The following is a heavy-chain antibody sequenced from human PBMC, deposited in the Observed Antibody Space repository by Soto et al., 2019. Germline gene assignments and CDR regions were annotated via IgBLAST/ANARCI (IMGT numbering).Heavy chain of an antibody. Sequence: PGGSLRLSCAASGFTFSSYAMSWVRQAPGKGLEWDSAISGSGGSTYYADSVKGRFTISRDNSKNTLYLQMNSLRAEDTAVYYCAKELRYFDWFPPYGMDVWGQGTTVTVSS. CDR1: GFTFSSYA. CDR2: ISGSGGST. V-gene: IGHV3-23*01. D-gene: IGHD3-9*01. CDR3: AKELRYFDWFPPYGMDV. J-gene: IGHJ6*02.